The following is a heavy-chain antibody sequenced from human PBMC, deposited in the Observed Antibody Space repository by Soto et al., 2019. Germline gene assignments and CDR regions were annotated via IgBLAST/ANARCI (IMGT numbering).Heavy chain of an antibody. Sequence: SETLSLTCTVSGGSISSGGYYWSWIRQHPGKGLEWIGYIYYSGSTYYNPSLKSRVTISVDTSKNQFSLKLSSVTAADTAVYYCARVAAAAAASFDYWGQGTLVTVSS. V-gene: IGHV4-31*03. J-gene: IGHJ4*02. CDR1: GGSISSGGYY. CDR3: ARVAAAAAASFDY. CDR2: IYYSGST. D-gene: IGHD6-13*01.